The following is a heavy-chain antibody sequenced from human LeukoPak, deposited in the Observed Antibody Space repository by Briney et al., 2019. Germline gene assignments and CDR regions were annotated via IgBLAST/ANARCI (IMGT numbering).Heavy chain of an antibody. CDR3: ASYCSSTSCYMAGEAFDI. D-gene: IGHD2-2*02. J-gene: IGHJ3*02. V-gene: IGHV1-46*01. CDR2: INPSGGST. CDR1: GYTFTSYY. Sequence: GASVKVSCKASGYTFTSYYMHWVRQAPGQGLEWMGIINPSGGSTSYAQKFQGRVTMTRDTSTSTVYMELSSLRSDDTAVYYCASYCSSTSCYMAGEAFDIWGQGTMVTVSS.